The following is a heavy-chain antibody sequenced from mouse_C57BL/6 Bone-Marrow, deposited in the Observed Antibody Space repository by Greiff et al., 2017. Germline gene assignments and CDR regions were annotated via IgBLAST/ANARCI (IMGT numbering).Heavy chain of an antibody. CDR2: IYPGGGYT. V-gene: IGHV1-63*01. J-gene: IGHJ4*01. CDR1: GYTFTNYW. CDR3: ARITTVVANYAMDY. D-gene: IGHD1-1*01. Sequence: VQLQQSGAELVRPGTSVKMSCKASGYTFTNYWIGWAKQRPAHGLEWIGDIYPGGGYTNYNEKFKGKATLTADKSSSTAYMQFSSLTSEDSAIYYCARITTVVANYAMDYWGQGTSVTVSS.